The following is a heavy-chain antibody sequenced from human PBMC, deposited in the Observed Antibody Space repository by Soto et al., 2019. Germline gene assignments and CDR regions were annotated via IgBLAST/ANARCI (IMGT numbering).Heavy chain of an antibody. CDR1: GCTATSNG. Sequence: EVKLLEAGGGLVQPGGYLRLSCGVSGCTATSNGVSWVRQAPGKGLEWVSAISPNGQGIWYADYVKGRFTISRDISRNTVCLQMDSLRAEDTAVYYCAKDRQYPRDYFHYWGQGTLVTVSS. CDR2: ISPNGQGI. J-gene: IGHJ4*02. D-gene: IGHD4-4*01. CDR3: AKDRQYPRDYFHY. V-gene: IGHV3-23*01.